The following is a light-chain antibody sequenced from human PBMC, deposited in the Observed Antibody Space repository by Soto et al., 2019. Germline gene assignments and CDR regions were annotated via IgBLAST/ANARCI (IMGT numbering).Light chain of an antibody. V-gene: IGLV1-44*01. Sequence: QSVLTQPPSASGTPGQRVTISCSGSSSNIGSNTVNWYQQLPGTAPKLLIYSNNQRPSGVPDRFSGSKSGTSASLAISGLQSEDEADYYCAPCDDNLNGYVFGTGTKLTVL. CDR3: APCDDNLNGYV. J-gene: IGLJ1*01. CDR2: SNN. CDR1: SSNIGSNT.